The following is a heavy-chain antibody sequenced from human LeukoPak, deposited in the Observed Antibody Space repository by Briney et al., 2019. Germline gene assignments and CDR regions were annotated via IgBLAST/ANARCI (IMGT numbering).Heavy chain of an antibody. V-gene: IGHV4-39*02. CDR2: IYYSGNT. J-gene: IGHJ4*02. D-gene: IGHD5-12*01. CDR3: ARVYSGYDYPLDF. CDR1: GGSVSSSSYY. Sequence: SETLSLTCTVSGGSVSSSSYYWGWIRQPPGKGLEWIGNIYYSGNTYYNPSLESRVTMSVDTSKNHFSLKLTSVTAADTAVYYCARVYSGYDYPLDFWGQGTLVTVSS.